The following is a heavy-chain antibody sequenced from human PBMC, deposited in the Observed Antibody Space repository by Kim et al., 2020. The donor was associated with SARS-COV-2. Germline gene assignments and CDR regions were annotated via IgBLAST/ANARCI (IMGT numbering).Heavy chain of an antibody. J-gene: IGHJ4*02. Sequence: ADSVKGRFTISRDNAKNSLYLQMNSLRDEDTAVYYCARDFYYGSGISTGNWGQGTLVTVSS. CDR3: ARDFYYGSGISTGN. V-gene: IGHV3-48*02. D-gene: IGHD3-10*01.